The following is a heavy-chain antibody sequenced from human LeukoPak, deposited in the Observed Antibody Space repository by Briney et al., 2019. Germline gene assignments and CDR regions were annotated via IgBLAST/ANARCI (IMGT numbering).Heavy chain of an antibody. Sequence: PGGSLRLSCAASGFTFSSYWMGWVRQAPGKGLEWVANIKQDGSEKYYVDSVKGRFTISRDNAKNSLYLQMNSLRAEDTALYYCAKDTPAVAGIFDYWGQGTLVTVSS. D-gene: IGHD6-13*01. J-gene: IGHJ4*02. CDR2: IKQDGSEK. CDR1: GFTFSSYW. CDR3: AKDTPAVAGIFDY. V-gene: IGHV3-7*03.